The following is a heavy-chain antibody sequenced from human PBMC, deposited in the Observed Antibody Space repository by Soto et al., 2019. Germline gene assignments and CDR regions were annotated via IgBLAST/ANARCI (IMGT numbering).Heavy chain of an antibody. CDR1: GYTFTSYG. V-gene: IGHV1-18*01. CDR2: ISAYNGNT. D-gene: IGHD3-3*01. Sequence: ASVKVSCKASGYTFTSYGISWVRQAPGQGLEWMGWISAYNGNTNYAQKLQGRVTMTTDTSTSTAYMELRSLRSDDTAVYYCAGKPATIFGVVSNWFDPWGQGTLVTVSS. CDR3: AGKPATIFGVVSNWFDP. J-gene: IGHJ5*02.